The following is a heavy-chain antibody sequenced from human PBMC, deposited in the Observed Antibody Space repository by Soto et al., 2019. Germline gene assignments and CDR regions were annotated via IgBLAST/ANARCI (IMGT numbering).Heavy chain of an antibody. Sequence: GASVKVSCKASGYTFTSYAMHWVRQAPGQRLEWMGWINAGNGNTKYSQNFQGRVTVTADESTNTVYMELRSLRSDDTAVYYCARGGDGYNFGAVYWGQGTPVTVSS. D-gene: IGHD2-21*01. CDR1: GYTFTSYA. CDR2: INAGNGNT. CDR3: ARGGDGYNFGAVY. J-gene: IGHJ4*02. V-gene: IGHV1-3*01.